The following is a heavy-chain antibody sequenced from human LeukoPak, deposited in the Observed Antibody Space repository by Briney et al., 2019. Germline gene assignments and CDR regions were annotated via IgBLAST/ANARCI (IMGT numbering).Heavy chain of an antibody. V-gene: IGHV4-4*02. CDR3: ARAQEGCSRASCYLEP. CDR2: MHHSGRT. Sequence: MASETLSLTCAISGASISSTNWWIWVRQPPGKGLEWIGEMHHSGRTNYNPSLKSRITIPVDNSKNQVFLRLNSVAAADTALYYCARAQEGCSRASCYLEPWGQGTLVTVSS. J-gene: IGHJ5*02. D-gene: IGHD2-2*01. CDR1: GASISSTNW.